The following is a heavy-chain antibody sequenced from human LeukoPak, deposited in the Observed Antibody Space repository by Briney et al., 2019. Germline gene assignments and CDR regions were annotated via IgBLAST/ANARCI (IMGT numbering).Heavy chain of an antibody. D-gene: IGHD6-19*01. CDR3: VSGSGWYMDY. CDR2: IKKDGSGK. V-gene: IGHV3-7*03. CDR1: GFTFSSYS. Sequence: GGSLRLSCAASGFTFSSYSMNWVRQAPGKGLEWVANIKKDGSGKYYVDSVKGRFTISRDNAKNSLYLQMNSLRAEDTAVYYCVSGSGWYMDYWGQGTLVTVSS. J-gene: IGHJ4*02.